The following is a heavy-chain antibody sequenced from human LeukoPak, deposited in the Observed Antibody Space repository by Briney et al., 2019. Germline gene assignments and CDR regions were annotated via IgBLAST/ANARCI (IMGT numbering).Heavy chain of an antibody. J-gene: IGHJ4*02. D-gene: IGHD1-26*01. CDR1: GYTFSNYY. V-gene: IGHV1-46*01. Sequence: ASVKVSCKASGYTFSNYYMHWVRQAPGQGLEWMGIINPSGGSTNYAQKFQGRVTMTRDTSTSTVYMELSSLRSEDTAVYYCARAGATVGRFDYWGQGTLVTVSS. CDR2: INPSGGST. CDR3: ARAGATVGRFDY.